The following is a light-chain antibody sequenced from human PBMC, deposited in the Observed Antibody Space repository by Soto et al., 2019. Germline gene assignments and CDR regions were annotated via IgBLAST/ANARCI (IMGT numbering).Light chain of an antibody. CDR2: GAS. J-gene: IGKJ1*01. Sequence: EIVLTQSPGPLSLSPGERAALSCRASQSIRSSYLAWYQQKPGQAPRLLIYGASSRATGIPDRFSGSGSGTDFTLTISRLEPVDFAVYYCQQYGSSPPTFGQGTKVEI. CDR3: QQYGSSPPT. V-gene: IGKV3-20*01. CDR1: QSIRSSY.